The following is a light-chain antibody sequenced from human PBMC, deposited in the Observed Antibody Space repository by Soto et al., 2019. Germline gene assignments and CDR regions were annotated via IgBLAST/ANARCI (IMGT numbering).Light chain of an antibody. CDR2: GAL. J-gene: IGKJ4*01. V-gene: IGKV3D-20*02. CDR3: QQRRNWPLT. CDR1: QSVSSY. Sequence: LTQSPGTLSLSTGENATLSCRASQSVSSYIAWYQQKPGQAPRLLIYGALSRATGIPDRFSGSGSGTDFTLTIGRLEPEDFAVYYCQQRRNWPLTFGGGTKV.